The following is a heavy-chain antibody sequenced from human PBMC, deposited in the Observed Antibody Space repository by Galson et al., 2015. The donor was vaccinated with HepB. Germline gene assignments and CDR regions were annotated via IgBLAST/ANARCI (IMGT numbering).Heavy chain of an antibody. CDR3: AKVSRGGSLNYYYYGMEV. CDR1: GFSFSYYA. J-gene: IGHJ6*02. Sequence: SLRLSCAASGFSFSYYAMNWVRQAPGKGLEWVAIIWYDGSKKYYAENVKGRFTISRDNSKNTLYLEMNSLRAEDTAVYYCAKVSRGGSLNYYYYGMEVWGQGTTVTVSS. V-gene: IGHV3-33*06. CDR2: IWYDGSKK. D-gene: IGHD2-15*01.